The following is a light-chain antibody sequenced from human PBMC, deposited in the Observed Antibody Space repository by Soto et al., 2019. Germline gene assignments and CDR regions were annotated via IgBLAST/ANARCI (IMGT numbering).Light chain of an antibody. CDR2: NSY. CDR3: AAWDASLNGYV. CDR1: SSNIGSKT. V-gene: IGLV1-44*01. J-gene: IGLJ1*01. Sequence: QSVLTQPPSASGTPGQRVTISCSGSSSNIGSKTVNWYQQLPGTVPKLLIYNSYQRPSGVPARFSGSKSGTSASLAISGLQSEDEADYYCAAWDASLNGYVFGTGTKLTVL.